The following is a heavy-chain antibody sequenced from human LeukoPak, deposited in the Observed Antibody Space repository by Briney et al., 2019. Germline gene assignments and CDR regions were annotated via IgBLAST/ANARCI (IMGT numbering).Heavy chain of an antibody. CDR2: IIPIFGTA. D-gene: IGHD3-3*01. CDR1: GGTFSSYA. Sequence: ASVKVSCKASGGTFSSYAISWVRQAPGQGLEWMGGIIPIFGTANYAQKFQGRVTITADESTSTAYMELSSLRSEDTAVYYCASRGGGSVLEWESLVWFDPWGQGTLVTVSS. J-gene: IGHJ5*02. V-gene: IGHV1-69*13. CDR3: ASRGGGSVLEWESLVWFDP.